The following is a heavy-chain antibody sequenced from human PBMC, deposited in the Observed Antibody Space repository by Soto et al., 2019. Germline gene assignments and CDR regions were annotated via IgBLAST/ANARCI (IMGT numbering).Heavy chain of an antibody. Sequence: PSETLSLTCTVSGGSINSSSYYWSWVRQPPGKGLEWIANIYYSGSTYNNPSLKSRVTVSVDTSKNQFSLKLSSVTAADTAVYYCARQDFYYNSSSYSTFASWGQGTLVTVSS. CDR1: GGSINSSSYY. CDR2: IYYSGST. V-gene: IGHV4-39*01. D-gene: IGHD3-22*01. J-gene: IGHJ4*02. CDR3: ARQDFYYNSSSYSTFAS.